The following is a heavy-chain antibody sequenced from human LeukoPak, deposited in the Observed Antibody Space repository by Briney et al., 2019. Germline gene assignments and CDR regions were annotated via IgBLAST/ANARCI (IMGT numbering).Heavy chain of an antibody. V-gene: IGHV4-38-2*01. CDR2: IYHSGST. CDR3: ARGDQLLIRYYYCMDV. D-gene: IGHD2-2*01. Sequence: PSETLSLTCAVSGYSISSGYYWSWIRQPPGKGLEWIGSIYHSGSTYYNPSLKSRVTISVDTSKNQFSLKLSSVTAADTAVYYCARGDQLLIRYYYCMDVWGKGTTVTVSS. CDR1: GYSISSGYY. J-gene: IGHJ6*03.